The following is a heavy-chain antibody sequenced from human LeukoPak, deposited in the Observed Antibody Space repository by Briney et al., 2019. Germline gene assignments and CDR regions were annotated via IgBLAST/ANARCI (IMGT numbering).Heavy chain of an antibody. V-gene: IGHV1-18*04. Sequence: ASVKVSCKASGYTFTGYYMHWVRQAPGQGLEWMGWISAYNGNTNYAQKLQGRVTMTTDTSTSTGYMELRSLRSDDTAVYYCARVGGELLRTDAFDIWGQGTMVTVSS. CDR3: ARVGGELLRTDAFDI. J-gene: IGHJ3*02. CDR2: ISAYNGNT. CDR1: GYTFTGYY. D-gene: IGHD1-26*01.